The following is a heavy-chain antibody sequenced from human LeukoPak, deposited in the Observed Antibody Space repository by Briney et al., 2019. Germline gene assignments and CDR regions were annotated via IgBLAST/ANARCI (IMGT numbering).Heavy chain of an antibody. J-gene: IGHJ4*03. CDR1: GGSFSRYY. D-gene: IGHD5-24*01. Sequence: PSETLSLTCAVYGGSFSRYYWSWIRRSPGKGLEWIAEIDHRGDTNYNPSVKSRVTISVDTSKNQFSLKVRSLSAADTAVYYCARGATISETSYFDFWGQGTLVTVSS. CDR3: ARGATISETSYFDF. V-gene: IGHV4-34*01. CDR2: IDHRGDT.